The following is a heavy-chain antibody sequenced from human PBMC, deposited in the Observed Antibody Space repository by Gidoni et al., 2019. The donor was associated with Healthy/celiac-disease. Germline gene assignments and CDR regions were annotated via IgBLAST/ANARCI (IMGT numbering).Heavy chain of an antibody. CDR2: ISGSGGST. Sequence: EVQLLESGGGLVQHGGSMRLSCSASGFTFGSYAMSWVRQAPGKGLEWVSAISGSGGSTYYADSVKGRFTISRDNSKNTLYLQMNSLRAEDTAVYYCAKDPRYSGRGGVRYYWGQGTLVTVSS. CDR3: AKDPRYSGRGGVRYY. V-gene: IGHV3-23*01. J-gene: IGHJ4*02. CDR1: GFTFGSYA. D-gene: IGHD1-26*01.